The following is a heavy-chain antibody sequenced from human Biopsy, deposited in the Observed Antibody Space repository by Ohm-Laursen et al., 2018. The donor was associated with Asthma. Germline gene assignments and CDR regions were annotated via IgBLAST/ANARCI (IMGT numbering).Heavy chain of an antibody. CDR1: GGTFSSYA. J-gene: IGHJ6*02. V-gene: IGHV1-69*13. Sequence: SVKVSCKASGGTFSSYAISWVRQAPGQGLEWMGGIIPIFGTENYAQKFQGRVTITADESTSTAYMELSSLRSEDTAVYYCARDPHNSYLASLRTKFNYYYYGMDVWGQGTTVTVSS. CDR2: IIPIFGTE. CDR3: ARDPHNSYLASLRTKFNYYYYGMDV. D-gene: IGHD1-7*01.